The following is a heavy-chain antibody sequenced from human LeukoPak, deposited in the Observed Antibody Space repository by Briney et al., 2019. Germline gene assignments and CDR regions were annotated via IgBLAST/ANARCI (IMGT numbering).Heavy chain of an antibody. Sequence: GGSLRLSCKGPRFTFSSYSMNWVRQAPGKGLEWVSSISGTSSYIFYGDSVKGRFTISRDNTKNSMYLQMNSLRAEDTAVYYCARSIIAVAEDYWGQGTLVTVSS. CDR1: RFTFSSYS. V-gene: IGHV3-21*01. D-gene: IGHD6-19*01. CDR2: ISGTSSYI. CDR3: ARSIIAVAEDY. J-gene: IGHJ4*02.